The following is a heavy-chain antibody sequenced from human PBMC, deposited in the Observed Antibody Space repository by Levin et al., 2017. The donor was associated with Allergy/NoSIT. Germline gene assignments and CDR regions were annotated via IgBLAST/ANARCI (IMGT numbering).Heavy chain of an antibody. CDR1: GGSLSGYY. J-gene: IGHJ4*02. CDR2: VGHRGDT. D-gene: IGHD3-10*01. V-gene: IGHV4-34*01. CDR3: ARGLVYYGSGRYPTGDC. Sequence: SETLSLTCVVYGGSLSGYYWSWIRQPPGKGLEWIGEVGHRGDTNYNPSLKGRVTMSIDTSKNQFSLKLPSVTAADTAVYFCARGLVYYGSGRYPTGDCWGQGTLVTVSS.